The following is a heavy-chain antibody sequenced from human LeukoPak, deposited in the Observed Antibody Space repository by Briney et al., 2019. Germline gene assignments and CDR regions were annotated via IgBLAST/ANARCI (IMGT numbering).Heavy chain of an antibody. V-gene: IGHV1-18*01. J-gene: IGHJ3*02. CDR1: GYKFDTNGITYG. Sequence: GASVKVSCKASGYKFDTNGITYGVTWERQAPGQGLEWMGWIRTDNGYTNYGQKFQGRVSMTTDSPTNTVYLELRSLRSDDTAVYYCARCLRFADIAVVPAGKYSLDIWGHGTMVTVYS. D-gene: IGHD2-15*01. CDR2: IRTDNGYT. CDR3: ARCLRFADIAVVPAGKYSLDI.